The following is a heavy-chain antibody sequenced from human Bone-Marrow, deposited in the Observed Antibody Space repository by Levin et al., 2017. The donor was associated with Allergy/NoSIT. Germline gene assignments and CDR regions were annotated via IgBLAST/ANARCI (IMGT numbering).Heavy chain of an antibody. J-gene: IGHJ4*02. CDR3: ARNVPVTGLGY. CDR2: IYSAGES. Sequence: GGSLRLSCAASGVTVSNNYMAWVRQAPGRGLEWVSLIYSAGESRYADSVRGRFTISRDSSTNTVYLEMKSLRAEDTAIYYCARNVPVTGLGYWGRGTLVTVSS. V-gene: IGHV3-53*01. D-gene: IGHD1-14*01. CDR1: GVTVSNNY.